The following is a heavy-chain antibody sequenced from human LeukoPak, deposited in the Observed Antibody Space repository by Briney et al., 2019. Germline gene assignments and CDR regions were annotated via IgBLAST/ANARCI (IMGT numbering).Heavy chain of an antibody. J-gene: IGHJ3*02. CDR2: IWDDGSNK. CDR1: GFTFSSYG. V-gene: IGHV3-33*06. D-gene: IGHD5-18*01. CDR3: AKPVGDTAMGDAFDI. Sequence: SGGSLRLSCAASGFTFSSYGMHWVRQAPGKGLEWVAVIWDDGSNKYYADSVKGRFTISRDNSKNTLYLQMNSLRAEDTAVYYCAKPVGDTAMGDAFDIWGQGTMVTVSS.